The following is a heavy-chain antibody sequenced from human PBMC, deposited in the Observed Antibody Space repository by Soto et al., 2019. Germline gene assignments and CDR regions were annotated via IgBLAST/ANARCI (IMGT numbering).Heavy chain of an antibody. D-gene: IGHD2-2*02. CDR1: GGSISSSSYY. CDR2: IYYSGSI. V-gene: IGHV4-39*01. J-gene: IGHJ6*02. CDR3: AHTGRYYYGMDV. Sequence: SETLSLTCTVSGGSISSSSYYWGWIRQPPGKGLEWIGSIYYSGSIYYNPSLKSRVTISVDTSKNQFSLKLSSVTAADTAVYYCAHTGRYYYGMDVWGQGTTVTVSS.